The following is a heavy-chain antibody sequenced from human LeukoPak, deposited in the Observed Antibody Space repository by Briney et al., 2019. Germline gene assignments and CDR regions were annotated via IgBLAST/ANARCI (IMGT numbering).Heavy chain of an antibody. D-gene: IGHD2-15*01. J-gene: IGHJ5*02. CDR3: ATAGGDGSRMGFDP. CDR1: GFTFSRYW. CDR2: ISADGSVT. Sequence: GGSLRLSCADSGFTFSRYWMHWVRQTPGKGLVWVSCISADGSVTRYADSVEGRFTISRDNTKSTLYLQMHSLRAEDTAVYYCATAGGDGSRMGFDPWGQGTLVTVSS. V-gene: IGHV3-74*01.